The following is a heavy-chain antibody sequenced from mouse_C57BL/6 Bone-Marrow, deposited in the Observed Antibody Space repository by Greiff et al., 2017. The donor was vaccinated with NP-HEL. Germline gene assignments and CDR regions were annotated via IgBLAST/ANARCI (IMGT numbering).Heavy chain of an antibody. V-gene: IGHV1-42*01. CDR3: ARSSARYYFDY. J-gene: IGHJ2*01. Sequence: VQLKESGPELVKPGASVKISCKASGYSFTGYYMNWVKQSPEKSLEWIGEINPSTGGTTYNQKFKAKATLTVDKSSSTAYMQLKSLTSEDSAVYYCARSSARYYFDYWGQGTTLTVSS. CDR1: GYSFTGYY. CDR2: INPSTGGT.